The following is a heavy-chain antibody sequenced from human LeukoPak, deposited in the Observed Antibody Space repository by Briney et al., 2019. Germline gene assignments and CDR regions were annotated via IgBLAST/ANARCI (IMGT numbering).Heavy chain of an antibody. CDR1: GYTFTYRY. CDR2: ITPFNGNT. J-gene: IGHJ3*02. D-gene: IGHD5-12*01. Sequence: SVKVSCKASGYTFTYRYLHWVRQAPGQALEWMGWITPFNGNTNYAQQFQDRVTITRDRSRNTVYTELNSLRFEDTAMYYCARSPFSGDDDAFDIWGQGTMVTVSS. V-gene: IGHV1-45*02. CDR3: ARSPFSGDDDAFDI.